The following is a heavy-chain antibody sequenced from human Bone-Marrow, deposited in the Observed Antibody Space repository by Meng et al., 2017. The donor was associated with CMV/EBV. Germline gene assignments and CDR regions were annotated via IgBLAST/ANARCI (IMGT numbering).Heavy chain of an antibody. V-gene: IGHV3-74*01. CDR3: AKGEFYWNLLDFEY. Sequence: GESLKISCAASGFTFSSYWIHWVRQAPGKGLVWVSRVNGDGSSTSYADSVKGRFTISRDNAKNTVYLQMNSLRTEDTAVYYCAKGEFYWNLLDFEYWGQGTLVTVSS. D-gene: IGHD1-7*01. CDR2: VNGDGSST. CDR1: GFTFSSYW. J-gene: IGHJ4*02.